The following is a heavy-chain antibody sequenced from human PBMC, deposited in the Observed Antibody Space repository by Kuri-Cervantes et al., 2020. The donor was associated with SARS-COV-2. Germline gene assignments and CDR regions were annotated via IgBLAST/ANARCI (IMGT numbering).Heavy chain of an antibody. Sequence: GESLKISCAASGFTFDDYGMSWVRQAPGKGLEWVSGINWNGGSTGYADSVKGRFTISRDNSKNSLYLQMNSLRGEDTALYYCARDYWARGVVIMGLYGMDVWGQGTTVTVSS. D-gene: IGHD3-3*01. V-gene: IGHV3-20*04. CDR2: INWNGGST. J-gene: IGHJ6*02. CDR3: ARDYWARGVVIMGLYGMDV. CDR1: GFTFDDYG.